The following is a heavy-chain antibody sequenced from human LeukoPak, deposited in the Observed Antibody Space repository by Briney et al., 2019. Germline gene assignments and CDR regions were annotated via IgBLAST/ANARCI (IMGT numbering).Heavy chain of an antibody. V-gene: IGHV1-24*01. CDR3: AADYYYDSSGSYYTVDY. CDR2: FDPEDGET. J-gene: IGHJ4*02. Sequence: ASVKVSFKVSGYTLTELSMHWVRQAPGKGLEWMGGFDPEDGETFYAQKFQGRVTMTEDTSTDTAYMELSSLRSEDTAVYYCAADYYYDSSGSYYTVDYWGQGTLVTVSS. D-gene: IGHD3-22*01. CDR1: GYTLTELS.